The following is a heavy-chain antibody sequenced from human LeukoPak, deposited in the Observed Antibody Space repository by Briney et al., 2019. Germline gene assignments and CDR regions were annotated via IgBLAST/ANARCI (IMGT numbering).Heavy chain of an antibody. CDR2: ISYDGSNK. V-gene: IGHV3-30*03. Sequence: PGGSLRLSCAASGFTFSSYGMHWVRQAPGKGLEWVAVISYDGSNKYYADSVKGRFTISRDNSKNTLYLQMNSLRAEDTAVYYCARRRGGQHDYGAFDYWGQGTLVTVSS. CDR1: GFTFSSYG. CDR3: ARRRGGQHDYGAFDY. J-gene: IGHJ4*02. D-gene: IGHD4-17*01.